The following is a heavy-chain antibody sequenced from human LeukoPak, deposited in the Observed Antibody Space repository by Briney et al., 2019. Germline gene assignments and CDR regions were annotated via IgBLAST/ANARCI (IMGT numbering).Heavy chain of an antibody. Sequence: PGGSLRLSCAASWFTVSSNYMSWGRQAPGKGLERGSGIYSGGSTYYAGSVKGRFTISRDNSKNTLYLQMNSLRAEDTAVYYCARVREIRGFDYWGQGTLVTVSS. D-gene: IGHD1-26*01. CDR1: WFTVSSNY. CDR2: IYSGGST. J-gene: IGHJ4*02. V-gene: IGHV3-53*01. CDR3: ARVREIRGFDY.